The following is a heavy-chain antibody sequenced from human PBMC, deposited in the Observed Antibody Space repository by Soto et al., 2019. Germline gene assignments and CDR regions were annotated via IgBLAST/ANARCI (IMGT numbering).Heavy chain of an antibody. J-gene: IGHJ4*02. V-gene: IGHV3-66*01. CDR1: GFSVTNNY. CDR3: ARGRGSTGYLGREHYFDY. CDR2: IDIGGNT. D-gene: IGHD2-2*01. Sequence: EVQVVESGGGLVQPGGSLRLSCAASGFSVTNNYMNWVRQAPGKGLEWVSIIDIGGNTYYADSVKDRFTISRDNSRNTXXRHMDSLRAEDTAVYYSARGRGSTGYLGREHYFDYWGQGTLVTVSP.